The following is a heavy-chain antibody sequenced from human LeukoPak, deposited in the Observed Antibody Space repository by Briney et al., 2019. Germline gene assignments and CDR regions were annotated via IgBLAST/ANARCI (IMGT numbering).Heavy chain of an antibody. V-gene: IGHV1-69*06. D-gene: IGHD6-19*01. CDR2: IIPIFGTA. J-gene: IGHJ3*02. CDR3: ASDTIAVAGEGAFDI. CDR1: GGTFSSYA. Sequence: GASAKVSCKASGGTFSSYAISWVRQAPGQGLEWMGGIIPIFGTANYAQKFQGRVTITADKSTSTAYMELSSLRSEDTAVYYCASDTIAVAGEGAFDIWGQGTMVTVSS.